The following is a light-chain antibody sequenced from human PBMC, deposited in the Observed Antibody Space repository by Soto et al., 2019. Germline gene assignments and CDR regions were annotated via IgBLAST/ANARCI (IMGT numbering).Light chain of an antibody. V-gene: IGKV1-39*01. CDR2: ASS. CDR1: QSISIY. CDR3: QQYNNWPSWT. Sequence: DIQMTQSPYSLSASVGDRVSITCRRSQSISIYLNWYQQIPGKAPKLLIYASSNLHTGVPSRFSGSGSGTEFTLTISSLQSEDFAVYYCQQYNNWPSWTFGQGTKVDIK. J-gene: IGKJ1*01.